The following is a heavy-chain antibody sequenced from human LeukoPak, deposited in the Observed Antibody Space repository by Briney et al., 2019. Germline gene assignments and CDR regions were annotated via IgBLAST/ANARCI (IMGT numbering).Heavy chain of an antibody. Sequence: PSETLSLTCTVSGGSISSGGYYWSWIRQHPGKGLEWIGYIYYSGSTYYNPSLKSRVTISVDTSKNQFFLKLSSVTAADTAVYYRARGDGYSSAIDYWGQGTLVTVSS. V-gene: IGHV4-31*03. CDR2: IYYSGST. CDR1: GGSISSGGYY. CDR3: ARGDGYSSAIDY. D-gene: IGHD5-24*01. J-gene: IGHJ4*02.